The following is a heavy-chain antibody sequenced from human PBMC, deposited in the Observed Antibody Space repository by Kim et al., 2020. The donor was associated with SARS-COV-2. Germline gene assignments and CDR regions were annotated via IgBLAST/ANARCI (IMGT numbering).Heavy chain of an antibody. CDR1: GFTFSSYG. CDR3: ARDISGYDYIGY. CDR2: IWYDGSNK. J-gene: IGHJ4*02. D-gene: IGHD5-12*01. Sequence: GGSLRLSCAASGFTFSSYGMHWVRQAPGKGLEWVAVIWYDGSNKYYADSVKGRFTISRDNSKNTLYLQMNSLRAEDTAVYYCARDISGYDYIGYWGQGTLVTVSS. V-gene: IGHV3-33*01.